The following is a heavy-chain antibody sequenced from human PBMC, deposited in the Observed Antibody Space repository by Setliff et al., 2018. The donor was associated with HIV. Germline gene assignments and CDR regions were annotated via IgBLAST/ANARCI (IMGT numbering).Heavy chain of an antibody. CDR2: IYQTGSI. J-gene: IGHJ4*02. D-gene: IGHD3-22*01. Sequence: PSETLSLTCSVSGYSISNGYYWGWFRQSPGKGLEWIATIYQTGSIYYNPSLQNRVTLLLDMSKNQFSLKLSSATAADTAVYYYARQAWHSGRNGYFVDYWGQGMLVTVSS. CDR3: ARQAWHSGRNGYFVDY. V-gene: IGHV4-38-2*02. CDR1: GYSISNGYY.